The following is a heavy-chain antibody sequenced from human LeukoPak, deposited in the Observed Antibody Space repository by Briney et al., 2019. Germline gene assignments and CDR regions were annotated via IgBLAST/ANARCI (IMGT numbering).Heavy chain of an antibody. V-gene: IGHV1-18*01. CDR2: ISAYNGNT. Sequence: ASVKVSCKASGYTFTSYGISWVRQAPGQGLEWMGWISAYNGNTNYAQKLQGRATMTTDTSTSTAYMELRSLRSDDTAVYYCARGPLLTAYRYYFDYWGQGTLVTVSS. CDR3: ARGPLLTAYRYYFDY. D-gene: IGHD3-9*01. J-gene: IGHJ4*02. CDR1: GYTFTSYG.